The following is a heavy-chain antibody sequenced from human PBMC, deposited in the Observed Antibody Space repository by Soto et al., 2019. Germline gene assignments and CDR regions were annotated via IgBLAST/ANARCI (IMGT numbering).Heavy chain of an antibody. J-gene: IGHJ4*02. CDR2: VSGSGGTT. CDR3: AKAGEQQLIRTGLNY. V-gene: IGHV3-23*01. D-gene: IGHD6-13*01. CDR1: GFTFSSYA. Sequence: EVQLLESGGGLVQPGGSLRLSCAASGFTFSSYAMSWVRQAPGKGLQWVSSVSGSGGTTYYADSVKGRFTISRDNSKNTLYLQMNRLRAEDTALYYCAKAGEQQLIRTGLNYWGQGTLVTLSS.